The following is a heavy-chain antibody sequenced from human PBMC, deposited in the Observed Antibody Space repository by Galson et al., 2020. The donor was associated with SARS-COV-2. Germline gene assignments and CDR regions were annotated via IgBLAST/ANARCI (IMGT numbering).Heavy chain of an antibody. Sequence: SETLSLTCTVSGGSISSYYWSWIRQPPGKGLEWIGYIYYSGSTNYNPSLKSRVTISVDTSKNQFSLKLSSVTAADTAVYYCARESYDFWSGYDGNWFDPWGQGTLVTVSS. V-gene: IGHV4-59*01. CDR2: IYYSGST. CDR1: GGSISSYY. CDR3: ARESYDFWSGYDGNWFDP. D-gene: IGHD3-3*01. J-gene: IGHJ5*02.